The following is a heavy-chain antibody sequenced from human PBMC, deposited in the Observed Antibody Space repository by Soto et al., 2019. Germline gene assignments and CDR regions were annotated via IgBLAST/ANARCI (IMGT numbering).Heavy chain of an antibody. CDR1: GYTLTELS. CDR2: CDPEDGET. V-gene: IGHV1-24*01. J-gene: IGHJ6*02. CDR3: ATSPELPLGVDV. D-gene: IGHD1-7*01. Sequence: ASVKDSCKVSGYTLTELSIHWVQQAPGKGLEWMGSCDPEDGETIYTQKVQGRVTMTEDTSTDTAFLELSRLRSEYTAIYYCATSPELPLGVDVWGQGTKVTVSS.